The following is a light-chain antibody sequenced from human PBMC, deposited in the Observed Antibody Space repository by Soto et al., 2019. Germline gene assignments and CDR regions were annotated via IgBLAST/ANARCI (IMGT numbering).Light chain of an antibody. CDR3: RSYSSSSTLV. Sequence: QSALTQPASVSGSPGQSITISCTGSNCDVGAYNYVSWYQQHPGNAPKLMIHEVSDRSSGDSFRSSGSKSGNTASLTLSWLQAKDEADYYCRSYSSSSTLVFGPGTQLTLL. J-gene: IGLJ1*01. CDR1: NCDVGAYNY. V-gene: IGLV2-14*01. CDR2: EVS.